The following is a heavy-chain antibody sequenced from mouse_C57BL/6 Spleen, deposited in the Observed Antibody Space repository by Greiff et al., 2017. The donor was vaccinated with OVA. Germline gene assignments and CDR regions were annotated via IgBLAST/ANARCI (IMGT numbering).Heavy chain of an antibody. D-gene: IGHD2-4*01. CDR1: GFTFSDAW. V-gene: IGHV6-6*01. CDR2: IRNKANTHAT. CDR3: TRRYDYDVGYFDY. Sequence: EVHLVESGGGLVQPGGSMKLSCAASGFTFSDAWMDWVRQSPEKGLEWVAEIRNKANTHATYYAESVKGRFTISRDDSKSSVYLHMNSLRAEDTGIYYCTRRYDYDVGYFDYWGQGTTLTVSS. J-gene: IGHJ2*01.